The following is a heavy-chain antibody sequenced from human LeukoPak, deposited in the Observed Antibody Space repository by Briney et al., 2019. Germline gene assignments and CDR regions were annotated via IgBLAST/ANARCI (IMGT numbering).Heavy chain of an antibody. D-gene: IGHD5-24*01. CDR1: GYTFTDYY. V-gene: IGHV1-2*06. Sequence: ASVKVSCKASGYTFTDYYIHWVRQAPGQGLEWMGQFSPNSGRRAYAQRFQGRVAMTWDTSITTGYLELSSLRSDDMAIYYCARDVAPDGQWIFDFWGQGTLVTVTS. J-gene: IGHJ4*02. CDR3: ARDVAPDGQWIFDF. CDR2: FSPNSGRR.